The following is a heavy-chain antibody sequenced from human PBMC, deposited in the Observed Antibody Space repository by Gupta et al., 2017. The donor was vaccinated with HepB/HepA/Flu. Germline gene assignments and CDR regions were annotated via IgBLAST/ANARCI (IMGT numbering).Heavy chain of an antibody. J-gene: IGHJ3*02. D-gene: IGHD1-26*01. CDR1: GFTFSSYG. CDR2: IWYEGSNK. CDR3: ARDRGLMRELRANNAFDI. Sequence: QVQLVESGGGVVQPGRSLRLSCAASGFTFSSYGMHWGRQGAGKGLEWVAVIWYEGSNKYYADSVKGRFTISRDNSKNTLYLQMNSRRAEDTAVYYCARDRGLMRELRANNAFDIWGQGTMVTVSS. V-gene: IGHV3-33*01.